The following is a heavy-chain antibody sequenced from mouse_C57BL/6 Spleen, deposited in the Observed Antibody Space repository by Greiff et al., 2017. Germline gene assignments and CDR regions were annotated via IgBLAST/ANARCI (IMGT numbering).Heavy chain of an antibody. D-gene: IGHD2-4*01. CDR1: GYSITSDY. Sequence: EVQLQQSGPGLAKPSQTLSLTCSVTGYSITSDYWNWIRKFPGNKLEYMGYISYSGSTYYNPSLKSRISITRDTSKNQYYLQLNSVTTEDTATYYCARSPLYYDYDYWYFDVWGTGTTVTVSS. CDR2: ISYSGST. J-gene: IGHJ1*03. V-gene: IGHV3-8*01. CDR3: ARSPLYYDYDYWYFDV.